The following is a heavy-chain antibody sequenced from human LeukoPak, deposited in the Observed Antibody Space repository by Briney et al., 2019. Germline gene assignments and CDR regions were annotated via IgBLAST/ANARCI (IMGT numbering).Heavy chain of an antibody. D-gene: IGHD6-6*01. CDR1: GFTFSGSA. CDR2: IRSKANSYAT. J-gene: IGHJ4*02. CDR3: ASLQAARGFDY. V-gene: IGHV3-73*01. Sequence: GGSLRLSCAASGFTFSGSAMHWVRQASGKGLEWVGRIRSKANSYATAYAASVKGRFTISRDDSKNTAYLQMNSLRAEDTAVYYCASLQAARGFDYWGQGTLVTVSS.